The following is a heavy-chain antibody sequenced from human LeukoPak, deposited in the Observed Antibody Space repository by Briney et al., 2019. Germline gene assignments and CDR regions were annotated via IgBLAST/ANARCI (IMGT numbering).Heavy chain of an antibody. J-gene: IGHJ6*03. CDR1: GYTLTELS. V-gene: IGHV1-24*01. CDR3: ATQGMTTVTTFDRWYYYYMDV. Sequence: GASVKVSCKVSGYTLTELSMHWVRQAPGKGLEWMGGFDPEDGETIYAQKFQGRVTMTEDTSTDTAYMELSSLRSEDTAVYYCATQGMTTVTTFDRWYYYYMDVWGKGTTVTVSS. CDR2: FDPEDGET. D-gene: IGHD4-17*01.